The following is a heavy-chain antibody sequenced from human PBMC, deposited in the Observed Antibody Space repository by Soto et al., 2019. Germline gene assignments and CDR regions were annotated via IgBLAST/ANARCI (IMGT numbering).Heavy chain of an antibody. CDR2: ISYDGSNK. Sequence: GGSLRLSCAASGFTFSSYGMHWVRQAPGKGLEWVAVISYDGSNKYYADSVKGRFTISRDNSKNTLYLQMNSLRAEDTAVYYCAKDVEIVVVPAASDYWGQGTLVTVSS. J-gene: IGHJ4*02. CDR3: AKDVEIVVVPAASDY. D-gene: IGHD2-2*01. CDR1: GFTFSSYG. V-gene: IGHV3-30*18.